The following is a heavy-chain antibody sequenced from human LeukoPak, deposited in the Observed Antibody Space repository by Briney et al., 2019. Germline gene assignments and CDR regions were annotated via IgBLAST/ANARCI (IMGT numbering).Heavy chain of an antibody. CDR3: ERAGAYYYGSGINYAFDM. V-gene: IGHV4-59*01. J-gene: IGHJ3*02. Sequence: KPSETLSLTCTVSGGSIRNFYWSWIRQSPGKGLEWIGYTYYTGNTNYNPFLNSRVTISLDTSKNQFSLKLSSVTAADTAVYYCERAGAYYYGSGINYAFDMWGQGTMVTVSS. D-gene: IGHD3-10*01. CDR1: GGSIRNFY. CDR2: TYYTGNT.